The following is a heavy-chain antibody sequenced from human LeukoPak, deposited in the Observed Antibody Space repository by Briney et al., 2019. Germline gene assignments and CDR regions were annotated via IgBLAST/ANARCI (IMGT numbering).Heavy chain of an antibody. D-gene: IGHD5-24*01. J-gene: IGHJ4*02. CDR1: GESFSGYY. V-gene: IGHV4-34*01. Sequence: SKTLSLTCAVYGESFSGYYLTWIRQPPGKGLEWIGEIHPSGSTNYHPSLKSRITISIDTSNNQFSLKLTSVTAADTAIYYCARGRDAYKGGNYWGQGTLVTVSS. CDR2: IHPSGST. CDR3: ARGRDAYKGGNY.